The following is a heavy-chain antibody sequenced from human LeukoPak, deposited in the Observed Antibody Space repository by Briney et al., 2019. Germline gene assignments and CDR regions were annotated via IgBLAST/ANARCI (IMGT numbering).Heavy chain of an antibody. CDR1: GYTLTELS. J-gene: IGHJ4*02. CDR3: ATALYCSSTSCPPDY. D-gene: IGHD2-2*01. Sequence: ASVKVSCKVSGYTLTELSMHWVRQAPGKGLEWMGSFDPEDGETIYAQKFQGRVTMTEDTSTDTAYMELSSLRSEDTAVYYCATALYCSSTSCPPDYWGQGTLVTVSS. CDR2: FDPEDGET. V-gene: IGHV1-24*01.